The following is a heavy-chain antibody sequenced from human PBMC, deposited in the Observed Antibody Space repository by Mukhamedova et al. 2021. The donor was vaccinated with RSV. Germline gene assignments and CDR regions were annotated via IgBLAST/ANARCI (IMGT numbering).Heavy chain of an antibody. CDR3: AKIRSGIVVVPAPPDY. D-gene: IGHD2-21*02. V-gene: IGHV3-23*01. CDR2: GGST. J-gene: IGHJ4*02. Sequence: GGSTYYADSVKGRFTISRDNSKNTLYLQMNSLRAEDTAVYHCAKIRSGIVVVPAPPDYWGQGTLVTVSS.